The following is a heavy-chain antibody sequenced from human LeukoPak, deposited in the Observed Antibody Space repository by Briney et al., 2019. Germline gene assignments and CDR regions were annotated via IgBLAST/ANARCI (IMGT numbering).Heavy chain of an antibody. D-gene: IGHD5-18*01. CDR1: GYTFTGYY. CDR2: INPNTGAI. V-gene: IGHV1-2*02. CDR3: ARDPYSNYFDY. J-gene: IGHJ4*02. Sequence: ASVKVSCKSSGYTFTGYYMHWVRHAPGQGLEWMGWINPNTGAINYAQKFQGRVTMTRDTSISAAYMELSRLRSDDTAVYYCARDPYSNYFDYWGQGTLVTVSS.